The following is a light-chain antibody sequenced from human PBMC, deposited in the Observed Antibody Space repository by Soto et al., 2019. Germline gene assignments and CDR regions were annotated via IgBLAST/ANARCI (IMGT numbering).Light chain of an antibody. J-gene: IGKJ2*01. CDR2: DGA. CDR1: QSITRW. Sequence: DIQMTQSPSTLSASVGDRFTITCRASQSITRWVAWYQQKPGKAPKLLMYDGATLESGVPSRFSGSGSEAEFALTISSLQPDDFATYYCQQYNSYSLTFGQGTKVDIK. V-gene: IGKV1-5*01. CDR3: QQYNSYSLT.